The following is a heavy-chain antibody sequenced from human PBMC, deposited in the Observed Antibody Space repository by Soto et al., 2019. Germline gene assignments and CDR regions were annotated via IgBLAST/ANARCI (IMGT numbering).Heavy chain of an antibody. Sequence: GGSLRLSCAASVFTFISYAMSWVRQAPGKGLEWVSAISGSGGSTYYADPVKGRFTISRDNSKNTLYLQMNSLRAEDTAVYYCAIILQDPDWFDPWGQGTLVTVSS. J-gene: IGHJ5*02. D-gene: IGHD3-3*01. CDR3: AIILQDPDWFDP. V-gene: IGHV3-23*01. CDR1: VFTFISYA. CDR2: ISGSGGST.